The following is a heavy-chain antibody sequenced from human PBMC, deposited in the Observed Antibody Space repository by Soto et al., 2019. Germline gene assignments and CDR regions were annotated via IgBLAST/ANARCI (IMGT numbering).Heavy chain of an antibody. CDR3: AKDIAAAAYYPYGMDV. CDR1: GFTFDDYA. CDR2: ISWNSGSI. Sequence: GGSLRLSCAASGFTFDDYAMHLVRQSPGKGLEWVSCISWNSGSIGYADSVKGRFNISRDNAKNSLYLQMNSLRAEDTALYYCAKDIAAAAYYPYGMDVWGKGTTVTVSS. D-gene: IGHD6-13*01. V-gene: IGHV3-9*01. J-gene: IGHJ6*04.